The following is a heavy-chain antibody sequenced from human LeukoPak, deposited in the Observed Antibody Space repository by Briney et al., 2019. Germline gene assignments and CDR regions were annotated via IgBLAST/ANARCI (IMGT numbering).Heavy chain of an antibody. Sequence: GASVKVSCKASGYTFTSYYMHWVRQAPGQGLEWMGIINPSGGSTSYAQKFQGRVTMTRDMSTSTVYMELSSLRSEDTAVYYCARAFNRPYIVGATVFDYWGQGTLVTVSS. CDR1: GYTFTSYY. V-gene: IGHV1-46*01. D-gene: IGHD1-26*01. CDR2: INPSGGST. CDR3: ARAFNRPYIVGATVFDY. J-gene: IGHJ4*02.